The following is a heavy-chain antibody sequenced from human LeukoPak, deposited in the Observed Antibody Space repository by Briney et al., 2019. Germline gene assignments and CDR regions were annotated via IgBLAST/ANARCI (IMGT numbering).Heavy chain of an antibody. CDR2: IRYDGSNK. J-gene: IGHJ4*02. Sequence: GGSLRLSCAASGFTFSSYGMHWVRQAPGKGLEWVAFIRYDGSNKYYADSVKGRFTISRDNSKNTLYLQMNSLRAEDTAVYYCARDVRIGYGSGSYIDYWGQGTLVTVSS. D-gene: IGHD3-10*01. CDR1: GFTFSSYG. V-gene: IGHV3-30*02. CDR3: ARDVRIGYGSGSYIDY.